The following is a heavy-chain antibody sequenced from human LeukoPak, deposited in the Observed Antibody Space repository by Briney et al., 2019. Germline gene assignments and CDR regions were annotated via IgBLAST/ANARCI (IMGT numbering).Heavy chain of an antibody. D-gene: IGHD2-2*01. V-gene: IGHV4-59*01. J-gene: IGHJ3*02. CDR1: GGSISSYY. Sequence: SETLSLTCTVSGGSISSYYWSWIRQPPGKGLEWIGYIYYSGSTNYNPSLKSRVTISVDTSKNQFSLKRSSVTAADTAVYYCARDSTSHPGGIWGQGTMVTVSS. CDR3: ARDSTSHPGGI. CDR2: IYYSGST.